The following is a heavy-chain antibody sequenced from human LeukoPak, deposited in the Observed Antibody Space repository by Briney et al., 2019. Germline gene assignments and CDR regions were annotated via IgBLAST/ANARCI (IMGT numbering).Heavy chain of an antibody. D-gene: IGHD6-13*01. CDR1: GYSFTSYW. CDR3: AAVISGIAAAEYYFDY. Sequence: GESLKISCKGSGYSFTSYWIGWVRQMPGKGLEWMGIIYPGDSDTRYSPSFQGQVTISADKSISTAYLQWSSLKASDTAMYYCAAVISGIAAAEYYFDYWGQGTLVTVSS. J-gene: IGHJ4*02. V-gene: IGHV5-51*01. CDR2: IYPGDSDT.